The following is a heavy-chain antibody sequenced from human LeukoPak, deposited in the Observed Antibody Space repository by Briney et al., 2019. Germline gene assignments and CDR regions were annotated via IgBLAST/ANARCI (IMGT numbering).Heavy chain of an antibody. CDR2: INHSGST. J-gene: IGHJ4*02. CDR1: GGSFSGYY. D-gene: IGHD5-24*01. Sequence: SETLSLTCAVYGGSFSGYYWSWTRQPPGKGLEWIGEINHSGSTNYNPSLKSRVTISVDTSKNQFSLKLSSVTAADTAVYYCARGDVEMATIRYWGQGTLVTVSS. CDR3: ARGDVEMATIRY. V-gene: IGHV4-34*01.